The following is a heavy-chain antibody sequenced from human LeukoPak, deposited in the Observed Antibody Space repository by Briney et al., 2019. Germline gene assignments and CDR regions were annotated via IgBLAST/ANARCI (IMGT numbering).Heavy chain of an antibody. CDR3: VRHPGTAVYSFDY. V-gene: IGHV1-2*06. Sequence: GASVKVSCKASGYTFTGYYIHWVRQAPGQGLEWMGRINPNSGGTNYAQKFQGRVTMTRDTSISTAYMELSRLRSDDTAVYYCVRHPGTAVYSFDYWGQGTLVSVSS. D-gene: IGHD3-10*01. J-gene: IGHJ4*02. CDR1: GYTFTGYY. CDR2: INPNSGGT.